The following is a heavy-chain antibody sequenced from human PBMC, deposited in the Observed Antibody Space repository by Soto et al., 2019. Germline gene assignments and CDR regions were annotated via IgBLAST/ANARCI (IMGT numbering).Heavy chain of an antibody. J-gene: IGHJ4*02. CDR3: VRDILAPGYFLYFDY. CDR1: GFTFSNYY. CDR2: MNQDGSEK. D-gene: IGHD2-21*01. V-gene: IGHV3-7*05. Sequence: PGGSLRLSCAASGFTFSNYYMTWVRQAPGEGLEWVANMNQDGSEKYYVDSVKGRFIISRDNAENSLYLEVSSLRADDTAVYYCVRDILAPGYFLYFDYWGQGTLVTVSS.